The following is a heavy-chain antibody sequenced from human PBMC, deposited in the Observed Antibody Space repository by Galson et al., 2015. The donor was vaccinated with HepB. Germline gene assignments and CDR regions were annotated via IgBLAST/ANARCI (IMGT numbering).Heavy chain of an antibody. D-gene: IGHD6-13*01. CDR3: AKRPPGAAAGTVRQPTDY. V-gene: IGHV3-30*18. CDR1: GFTFSSYG. CDR2: ISYDGSNK. J-gene: IGHJ4*02. Sequence: SLRLSCAASGFTFSSYGMHWVRQAPGKGLEWVAVISYDGSNKYYADSVKGRFTISRDNSKNTLYLQMNSLRAEDTAVYYCAKRPPGAAAGTVRQPTDYWGQGTLVTVSS.